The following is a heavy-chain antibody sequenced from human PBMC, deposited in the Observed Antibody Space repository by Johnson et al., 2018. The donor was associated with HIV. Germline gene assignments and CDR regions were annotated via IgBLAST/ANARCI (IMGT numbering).Heavy chain of an antibody. CDR2: ISWNSGSI. J-gene: IGHJ3*02. V-gene: IGHV3-9*01. CDR3: AKFLLPQDAFDI. Sequence: VQLVESGGGLVQPGRSLRLSCAASGFTFDDYAMHWVRQAPGKGLEWVSGISWNSGSIGYADSVKGRFTISRDNATNSLYLQMNSLRADDTALYYFAKFLLPQDAFDIWGQGTMVTVSS. D-gene: IGHD2/OR15-2a*01. CDR1: GFTFDDYA.